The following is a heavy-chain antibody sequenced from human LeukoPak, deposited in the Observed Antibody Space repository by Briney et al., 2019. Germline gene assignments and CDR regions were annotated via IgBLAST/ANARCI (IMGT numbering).Heavy chain of an antibody. CDR2: IRYDGSNK. Sequence: GGSLRLSCAASEFTFSSYGMHWVRQAPGKGLEWVAFIRYDGSNKYYADSVKGRFTISRDNSKNTLYLQMNSLRAEDTAVYYCARTRDHAFDIWGQGTMVTVSS. J-gene: IGHJ3*02. CDR3: ARTRDHAFDI. CDR1: EFTFSSYG. D-gene: IGHD1-1*01. V-gene: IGHV3-30*02.